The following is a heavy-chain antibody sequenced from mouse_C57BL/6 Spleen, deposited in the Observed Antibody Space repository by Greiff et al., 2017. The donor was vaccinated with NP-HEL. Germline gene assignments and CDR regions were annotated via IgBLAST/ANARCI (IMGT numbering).Heavy chain of an antibody. Sequence: VKLVESGPGLVQPSQSLSITCTVSGFSLTSYGVHWVRQSPGKGLEWLGVIWSGGSTDYNAAFISRLSISKDNSKSQVFFKMNSLQADDTAIYYCAREGDYDYDAEYYFDYWGQGTTLTVSS. CDR3: AREGDYDYDAEYYFDY. CDR1: GFSLTSYG. CDR2: IWSGGST. V-gene: IGHV2-2*01. J-gene: IGHJ2*01. D-gene: IGHD2-4*01.